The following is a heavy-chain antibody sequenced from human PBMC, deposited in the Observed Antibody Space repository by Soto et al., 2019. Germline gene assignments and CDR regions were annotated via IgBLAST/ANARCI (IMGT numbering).Heavy chain of an antibody. Sequence: QVQLQESGPGLVKPSENLSLTCTVSGGSISSYYWSWIRQPPGKGLEWIGYIYYSGSTNYNPSLKRRVTISVDISTNPFCLEVSCLTAADTAVYSWARDGGGETDPLFDYWGQGTLVTVSS. V-gene: IGHV4-59*01. J-gene: IGHJ4*02. CDR2: IYYSGST. CDR1: GGSISSYY. D-gene: IGHD3-16*01. CDR3: ARDGGGETDPLFDY.